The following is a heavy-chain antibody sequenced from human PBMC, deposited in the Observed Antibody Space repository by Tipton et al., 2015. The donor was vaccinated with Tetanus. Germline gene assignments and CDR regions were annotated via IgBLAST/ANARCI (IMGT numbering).Heavy chain of an antibody. V-gene: IGHV3-23*01. Sequence: SLRLSCAASGFTFSSSAMNWVRQAPGKGLEWVSGISGSGGSTYFPDSVKGRFTISRDNSKDTLHLQMNSLRAEDTAVYYCAKAVVGAYYYYGMDVWGQGTTVTVSS. CDR3: AKAVVGAYYYYGMDV. CDR1: GFTFSSSA. D-gene: IGHD2-15*01. J-gene: IGHJ6*02. CDR2: ISGSGGST.